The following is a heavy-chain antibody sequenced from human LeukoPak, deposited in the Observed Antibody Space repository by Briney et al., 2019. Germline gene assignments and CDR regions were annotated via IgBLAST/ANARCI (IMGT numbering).Heavy chain of an antibody. CDR1: GYTFTGYY. J-gene: IGHJ4*02. CDR2: INPNSGGT. V-gene: IGHV1-2*02. CDR3: ARRHYDFWSDYQYYFDY. D-gene: IGHD3-3*01. Sequence: ASVKVSCKASGYTFTGYYMHWVRQAPGQGLEWMGWINPNSGGTNYAQKFQGRVTMTRDTSISTAYMELSRLRSDDTAVYYCARRHYDFWSDYQYYFDYWGQGTLVTVSS.